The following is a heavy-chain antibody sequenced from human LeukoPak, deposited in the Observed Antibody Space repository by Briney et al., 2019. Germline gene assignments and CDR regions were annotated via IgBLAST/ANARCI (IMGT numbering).Heavy chain of an antibody. D-gene: IGHD6-6*01. CDR3: TTLLSSIAARRADY. V-gene: IGHV3-15*01. CDR2: IKSKTDGGTT. Sequence: GGSLRLSCTASGFTFSNAWMSWVRQAPGKGLEWVGRIKSKTDGGTTDYAAPVKGRFTISRDDSKNTLYLQMNSLKTEDTAVYYCTTLLSSIAARRADYWGQGTLVTVSS. CDR1: GFTFSNAW. J-gene: IGHJ4*02.